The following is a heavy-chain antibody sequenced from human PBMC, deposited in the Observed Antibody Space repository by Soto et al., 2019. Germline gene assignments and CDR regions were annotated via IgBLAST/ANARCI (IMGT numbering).Heavy chain of an antibody. CDR2: IYYSGST. Sequence: SETLALTCTVSGGSISSSSYYWGWIRQPPGKGLEWIGSIYYSGSTYYNPSLKSRVTISVDTSKNQFSLKLSSVTAADTALYYCARHGTYYVFWSGYYGPYYFDYWGQGTLVTVSS. CDR1: GGSISSSSYY. D-gene: IGHD3-3*01. V-gene: IGHV4-39*01. J-gene: IGHJ4*02. CDR3: ARHGTYYVFWSGYYGPYYFDY.